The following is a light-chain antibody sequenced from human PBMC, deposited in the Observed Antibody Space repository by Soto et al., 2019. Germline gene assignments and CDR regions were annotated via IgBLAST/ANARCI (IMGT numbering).Light chain of an antibody. Sequence: EIVMTQSPATLSVSPGERATLSCRASQSVSNNLAWYQQKPGQAPRLLIFGASTRATGIPARFSGSGSGTEFTLTISSLQSEDFAVYYCQQYNNWPPWTFGQGTKVEIK. V-gene: IGKV3-15*01. CDR3: QQYNNWPPWT. J-gene: IGKJ1*01. CDR1: QSVSNN. CDR2: GAS.